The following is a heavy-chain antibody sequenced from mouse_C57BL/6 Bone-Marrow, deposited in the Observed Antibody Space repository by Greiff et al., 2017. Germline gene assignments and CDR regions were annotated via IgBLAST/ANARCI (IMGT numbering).Heavy chain of an antibody. CDR3: ARGVLLCYGSSYGFAY. Sequence: QVQLQQPGTELVKPGASVKLSCKASGYTFTSYWMHWVKQRPGQGLEWIGNINPSNGGTNYNEKFKSKATLTVDKSSSTAYMQLSSLTSEDSAVYYCARGVLLCYGSSYGFAYWGQGTLVTVSA. CDR2: INPSNGGT. D-gene: IGHD1-1*01. V-gene: IGHV1-53*01. CDR1: GYTFTSYW. J-gene: IGHJ3*01.